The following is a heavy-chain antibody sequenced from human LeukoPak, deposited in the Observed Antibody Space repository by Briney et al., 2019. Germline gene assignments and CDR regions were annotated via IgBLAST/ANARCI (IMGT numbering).Heavy chain of an antibody. J-gene: IGHJ4*02. Sequence: SETLSLTCTVSGGSISSYYWSWIRQPPGKGLEWIGYIYYSGSTNYNPSLKSRVTISVDTSKNQFSLRLSSVTAADTAVYYCARGGLYSSGWNLSYWGQGTLVTVSS. CDR1: GGSISSYY. CDR3: ARGGLYSSGWNLSY. V-gene: IGHV4-59*01. CDR2: IYYSGST. D-gene: IGHD6-19*01.